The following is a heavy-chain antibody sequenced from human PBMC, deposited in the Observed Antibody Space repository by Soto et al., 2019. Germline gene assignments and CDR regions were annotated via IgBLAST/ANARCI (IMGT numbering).Heavy chain of an antibody. D-gene: IGHD2-21*02. CDR2: ISSSGYSA. CDR3: AKGSVVVAAKFDS. CDR1: GFTYNNYA. Sequence: EVQLLESGGALVQPGVSLSLSCAASGFTYNNYAMGWVRQAPGKGLEWVSAISSSGYSAYYADSVKGRFTISRDNSRNTMFLQMNKLSAEYTAVYYCAKGSVVVAAKFDSWGQGTQVTVSS. V-gene: IGHV3-23*01. J-gene: IGHJ4*02.